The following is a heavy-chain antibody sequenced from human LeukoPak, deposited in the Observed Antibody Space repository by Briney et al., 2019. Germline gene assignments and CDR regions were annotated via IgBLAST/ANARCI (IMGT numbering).Heavy chain of an antibody. D-gene: IGHD6-13*01. Sequence: SETLSLTSTVSDGSISSDYWTWIRQPAGKGLEWIGRIYTSGSTNYNPSLKSRVTMSVDTSKNQLSLKLTSVTAADTDVYYCARGSSWYDYWGQGILVTVSS. CDR2: IYTSGST. V-gene: IGHV4-4*07. CDR1: DGSISSDY. J-gene: IGHJ4*02. CDR3: ARGSSWYDY.